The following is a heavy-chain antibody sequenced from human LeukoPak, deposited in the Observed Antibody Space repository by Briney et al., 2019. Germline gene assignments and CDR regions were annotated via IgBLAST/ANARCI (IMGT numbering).Heavy chain of an antibody. CDR3: ARGADGWFAFDS. CDR1: EFTVSSNY. V-gene: IGHV3-66*01. J-gene: IGHJ4*02. Sequence: PGGSLRLSCAASEFTVSSNYMSWVRQAPGKGLEWVSIIYTTGGKYYAASVKGRFTISRDTSKHTLSLQMNSLRAEDTAVYYCARGADGWFAFDSWGQGILVTVSS. CDR2: IYTTGGK. D-gene: IGHD6-19*01.